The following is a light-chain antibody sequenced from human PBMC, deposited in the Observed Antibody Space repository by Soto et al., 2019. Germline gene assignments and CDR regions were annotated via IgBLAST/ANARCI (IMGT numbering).Light chain of an antibody. V-gene: IGKV2-28*01. CDR2: LGS. Sequence: DIVMTQSPLSLPVTPGEPASIPCRSSQSLLHSNGYNYLDWYLQKPGQSPQLLIYLGSNRASGVPDRFSGSGSGTDFTLKISRVEAEDVGVYYCMQALQSPFITFGQGTRLEIK. CDR3: MQALQSPFIT. CDR1: QSLLHSNGYNY. J-gene: IGKJ5*01.